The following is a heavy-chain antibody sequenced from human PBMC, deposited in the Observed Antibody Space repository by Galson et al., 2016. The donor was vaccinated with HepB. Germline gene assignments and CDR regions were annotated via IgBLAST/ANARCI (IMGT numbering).Heavy chain of an antibody. Sequence: SLRLSCAASGFTFNDYGMTWVRQAPGKGLEWVSGVNWKGDTTVYADSVRGRFTISRDNAKNSLYLQMDSLRAEDTALYYCARDGGFCSDATCYYRKRWGQGTLVAVSS. CDR1: GFTFNDYG. CDR2: VNWKGDTT. V-gene: IGHV3-20*04. J-gene: IGHJ1*01. CDR3: ARDGGFCSDATCYYRKR. D-gene: IGHD2-15*01.